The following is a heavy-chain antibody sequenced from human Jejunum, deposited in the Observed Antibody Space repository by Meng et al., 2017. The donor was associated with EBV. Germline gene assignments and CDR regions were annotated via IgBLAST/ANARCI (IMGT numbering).Heavy chain of an antibody. CDR1: GDSISSSNW. Sequence: QVPLQESGPGLVKPSGPLSLTCAVSGDSISSSNWWSWVRQPPGKGLEWIGEIYHSGSTNYNPSLKSRVTISVDKSKNQFSLKLSSVTAADTAVYYCARYGSGYFPALWYWGQGTLVTVSS. V-gene: IGHV4-4*02. CDR2: IYHSGST. CDR3: ARYGSGYFPALWY. J-gene: IGHJ4*02. D-gene: IGHD3-3*01.